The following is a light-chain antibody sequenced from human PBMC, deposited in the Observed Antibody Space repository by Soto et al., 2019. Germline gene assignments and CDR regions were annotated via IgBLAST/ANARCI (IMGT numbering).Light chain of an antibody. V-gene: IGLV2-14*01. CDR3: SSYTSSSPLVV. Sequence: QSVLTQPASVSGSPGQSITISCTGTSSDVGGYNYVSWYQQHPGKAPKLMIYDVSNRPSGVSNRFSGSKSGNTASLTISGRQAADEADYYCSSYTSSSPLVVFGGGTKVTVL. CDR2: DVS. CDR1: SSDVGGYNY. J-gene: IGLJ2*01.